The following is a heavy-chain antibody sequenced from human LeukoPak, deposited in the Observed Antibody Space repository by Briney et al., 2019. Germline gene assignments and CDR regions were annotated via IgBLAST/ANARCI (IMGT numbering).Heavy chain of an antibody. Sequence: GGSLKLSCVASRFTFSNHYMSWVRQAPGKGLEWVATIEPGGSETFYVDSVKGRFTVPRDNAKNSLYLQMSSLRAEDTAVYHCARNLVHLWNVFDFWGLGTMVTVSS. D-gene: IGHD5-18*01. CDR3: ARNLVHLWNVFDF. CDR1: RFTFSNHY. V-gene: IGHV3-7*01. CDR2: IEPGGSET. J-gene: IGHJ3*01.